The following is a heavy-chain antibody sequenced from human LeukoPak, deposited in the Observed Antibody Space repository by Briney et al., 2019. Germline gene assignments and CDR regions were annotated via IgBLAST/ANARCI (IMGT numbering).Heavy chain of an antibody. V-gene: IGHV3-33*03. J-gene: IGHJ6*02. CDR3: ARGGGLDV. D-gene: IGHD3-16*01. CDR2: IWYDGSNK. Sequence: PGGSLRLSCAASGFTFSSYGMHWVRQAPGKGLEWVAVIWYDGSNKYYADSVKGRFTISRDNAKNSLYLQMSNLRAEDTAVYFCARGGGLDVWGQGPTVTVSS. CDR1: GFTFSSYG.